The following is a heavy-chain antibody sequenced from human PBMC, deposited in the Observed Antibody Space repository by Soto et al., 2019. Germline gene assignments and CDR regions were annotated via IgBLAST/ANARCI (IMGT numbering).Heavy chain of an antibody. Sequence: QEELQQWGAGLLKPSETLSLTCAVYGGSFSGYYWSWIRQPPGKGLEWIGEINHSGSTNYNPSLKSRVTISVDTSKNQFSLKLSSVTAADTAVYYCARPAMVRGLFDPWGQGTLVTVSS. D-gene: IGHD3-10*01. CDR2: INHSGST. J-gene: IGHJ5*02. CDR1: GGSFSGYY. CDR3: ARPAMVRGLFDP. V-gene: IGHV4-34*01.